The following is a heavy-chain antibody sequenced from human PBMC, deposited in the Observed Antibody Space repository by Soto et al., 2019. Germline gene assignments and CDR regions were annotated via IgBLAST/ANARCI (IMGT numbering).Heavy chain of an antibody. V-gene: IGHV4-39*07. CDR1: GDSISSGTYS. J-gene: IGHJ6*02. Sequence: SSETLSLTCTVSGDSISSGTYSWGWIRQPPGRGLEWIANIYYSGNAYYNPSLKSRVTISVDTSKNQFSLKVNSVTAADTAVYYCARRMQNYYTMGVWGQGTTVTVSS. CDR2: IYYSGNA. D-gene: IGHD2-15*01. CDR3: ARRMQNYYTMGV.